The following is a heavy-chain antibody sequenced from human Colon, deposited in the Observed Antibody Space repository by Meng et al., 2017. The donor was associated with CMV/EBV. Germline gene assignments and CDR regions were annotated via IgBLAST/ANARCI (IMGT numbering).Heavy chain of an antibody. J-gene: IGHJ4*02. D-gene: IGHD6-13*01. CDR2: ISFSGNT. CDR3: ARVRSSSSRYFDY. Sequence: TFSGGSISSGDFYWTWIRQPPGKGLEWIGYISFSGNTYYNPSLKSRVTISLDTSKNQFSLKLNSVTAADTAVYFCARVRSSSSRYFDYWGQGTLVTVSS. CDR1: GGSISSGDFY. V-gene: IGHV4-30-4*01.